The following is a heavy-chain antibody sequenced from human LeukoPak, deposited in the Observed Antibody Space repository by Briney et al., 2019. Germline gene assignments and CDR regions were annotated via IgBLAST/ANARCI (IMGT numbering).Heavy chain of an antibody. CDR3: ARDNGGAVAGFDY. CDR2: IYYSGST. CDR1: GGSISSGGYY. Sequence: PSETLSLTCTVSGGSISSGGYYWSWIRLHPGKGLEWIGYIYYSGSTYYNPSLKSRVTISVDTSKNQLSLKLSSVTAADTAVYYCARDNGGAVAGFDYWGQGTLVTVSS. D-gene: IGHD6-19*01. J-gene: IGHJ4*02. V-gene: IGHV4-31*03.